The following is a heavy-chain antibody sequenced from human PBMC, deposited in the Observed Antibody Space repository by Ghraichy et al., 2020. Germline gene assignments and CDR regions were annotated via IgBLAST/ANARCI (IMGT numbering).Heavy chain of an antibody. CDR3: ARWGAYCSSTSCLWYFDL. V-gene: IGHV4-59*01. CDR2: IYYSGST. CDR1: GGSISSYY. D-gene: IGHD2-2*01. J-gene: IGHJ2*01. Sequence: SETLSLTCTVSGGSISSYYWSWIRQPPGKGLEWIGYIYYSGSTNYNPSLKSRVTISVDTSKNQFSLKLSSVTAADTAVYYCARWGAYCSSTSCLWYFDLWGRGTLVTVSS.